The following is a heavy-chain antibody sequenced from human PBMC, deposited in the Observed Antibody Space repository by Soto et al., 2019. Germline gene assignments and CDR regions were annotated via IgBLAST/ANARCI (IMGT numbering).Heavy chain of an antibody. CDR3: ARERDLWFDP. CDR2: ISGYTGNT. J-gene: IGHJ5*02. V-gene: IGHV1-18*04. CDR1: GYSLTDYG. Sequence: QVQLVQSGAEVKKPGASVKVSCKASGYSLTDYGISWVRQAPGQGLEWMGWISGYTGNTNYAQKLQGRVTMTTDTSTNTAYMVLRSLRSVDTGAYYCARERDLWFDPWGQGTLVTVAS.